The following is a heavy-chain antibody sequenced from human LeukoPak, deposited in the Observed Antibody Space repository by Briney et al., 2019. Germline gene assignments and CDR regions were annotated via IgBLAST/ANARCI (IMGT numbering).Heavy chain of an antibody. CDR1: GGSISSGSYY. J-gene: IGHJ4*02. CDR2: IYHSGST. D-gene: IGHD3-10*01. CDR3: ARGGLVLWFGERGDYFDY. V-gene: IGHV4-39*07. Sequence: PSETLSLTCTVSGGSISSGSYYWSWIRQPPGKGLEWIGEIYHSGSTNYNPSLKSRVTISVDKSKNQFSLKLSSVTAADTAVYYCARGGLVLWFGERGDYFDYWGQGTLVTVSS.